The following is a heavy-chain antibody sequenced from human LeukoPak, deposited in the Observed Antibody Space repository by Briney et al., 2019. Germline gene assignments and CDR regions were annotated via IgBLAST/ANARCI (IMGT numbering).Heavy chain of an antibody. CDR1: GFIFRNYA. CDR2: IGGTGEKT. V-gene: IGHV3-23*01. J-gene: IGHJ4*02. Sequence: GGSLRLSCAASGFIFRNYAMSWVRQAPGKGLQWVAAIGGTGEKTYYSDSVRGRFTISRDNSKNTLYLQMNSLRVEDTAVYYCAKTGNPATGDYWGQGTLVTVSS. CDR3: AKTGNPATGDY. D-gene: IGHD1-1*01.